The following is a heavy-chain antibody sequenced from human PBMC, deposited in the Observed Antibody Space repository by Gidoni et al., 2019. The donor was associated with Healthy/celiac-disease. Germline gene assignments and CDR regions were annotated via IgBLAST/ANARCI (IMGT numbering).Heavy chain of an antibody. CDR2: IDWDDDK. Sequence: QVTLRESGPALVKPTQTLTLTCTYSGFSLSTSGMCVSWIRQPPGKALEWLARIDWDDDKYYSTSLKTRLTISKDTSKNQVVLKMTNMDPVDTATYYCARLSGGSCYSVVDYWGQGTLVTVSS. J-gene: IGHJ4*02. D-gene: IGHD2-15*01. CDR3: ARLSGGSCYSVVDY. CDR1: GFSLSTSGMC. V-gene: IGHV2-70*15.